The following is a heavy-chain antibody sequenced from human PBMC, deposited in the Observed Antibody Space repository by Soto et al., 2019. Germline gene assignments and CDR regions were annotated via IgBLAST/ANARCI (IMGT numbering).Heavy chain of an antibody. J-gene: IGHJ4*02. CDR3: ASEMYYDSSGYYSPIYFDY. CDR1: GGSIRSSNW. Sequence: PSETLSLTCAVSGGSIRSSNWWSWVRQPPGKGLEWIGEIYHSGSTNYNPSLKSRVTISVDKSKNQFSLKLSSVTAADTAVYYCASEMYYDSSGYYSPIYFDYWGQGTLVTVSS. V-gene: IGHV4-4*02. CDR2: IYHSGST. D-gene: IGHD3-22*01.